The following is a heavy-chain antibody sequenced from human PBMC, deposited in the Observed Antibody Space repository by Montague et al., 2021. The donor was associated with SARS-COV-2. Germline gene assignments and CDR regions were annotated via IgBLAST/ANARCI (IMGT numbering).Heavy chain of an antibody. Sequence: ALVKPTQTLTLTCTFSGFSLRTSGVGVGWIRQPPGKALEWLALIYWDDDKRYSPSLKSRLTITKDTSKNQVVLTMTNMDPVDTATYYCARISYDILTGYYYGMDVWGQGTTVTVSS. D-gene: IGHD3-9*01. V-gene: IGHV2-5*02. CDR1: GFSLRTSGVG. CDR3: ARISYDILTGYYYGMDV. CDR2: IYWDDDK. J-gene: IGHJ6*02.